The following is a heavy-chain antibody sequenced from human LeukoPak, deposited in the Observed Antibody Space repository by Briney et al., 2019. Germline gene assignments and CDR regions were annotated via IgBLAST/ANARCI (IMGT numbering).Heavy chain of an antibody. J-gene: IGHJ4*02. CDR3: AKGYDSSGQYYFDY. Sequence: GGSLRLSCAASGFTFDDYAMHWVRQAPGKGLEWVSGISWNSGSIGYADSVKGRFTISRDNAKNSLYLQMNSLRAEDTALYYCAKGYDSSGQYYFDYWGQGTLATVSS. V-gene: IGHV3-9*01. CDR2: ISWNSGSI. D-gene: IGHD3-22*01. CDR1: GFTFDDYA.